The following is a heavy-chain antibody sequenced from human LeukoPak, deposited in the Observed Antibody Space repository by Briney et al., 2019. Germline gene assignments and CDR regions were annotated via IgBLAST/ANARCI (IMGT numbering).Heavy chain of an antibody. V-gene: IGHV3-66*01. CDR1: GFTLSDNY. CDR3: ARTTTPHYYGSGSYALGY. CDR2: IYSGGKT. J-gene: IGHJ4*02. D-gene: IGHD3-10*01. Sequence: PGGSLRLSCAASGFTLSDNYMSWVRQAPGKGLEWVSVIYSGGKTYYADSVKGRLTISRENSKNTLYLQMNSLRVEDTAVYYCARTTTPHYYGSGSYALGYWGQGTLVTVPS.